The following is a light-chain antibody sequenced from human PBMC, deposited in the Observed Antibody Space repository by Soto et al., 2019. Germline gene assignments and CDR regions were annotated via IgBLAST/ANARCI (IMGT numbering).Light chain of an antibody. Sequence: QPVLTQPPSVSGAPGQRVTLSCTGNSSNLGAGYDVHWCQQLPGAAPKLVIFGNRNRPSGVPERFSGSKSGTSASLAITGLQAEDEADYYCQAYDYSLTASVFGGGTKVTVL. CDR3: QAYDYSLTASV. J-gene: IGLJ3*02. CDR1: SSNLGAGYD. V-gene: IGLV1-40*01. CDR2: GNR.